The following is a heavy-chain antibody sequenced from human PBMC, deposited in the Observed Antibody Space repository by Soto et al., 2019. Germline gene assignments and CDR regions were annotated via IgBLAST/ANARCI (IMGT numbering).Heavy chain of an antibody. CDR1: GGSISIYY. CDR2: IYYSGST. J-gene: IGHJ6*02. D-gene: IGHD6-13*01. V-gene: IGHV4-59*01. Sequence: PSETLSLTCTVSGGSISIYYLSWIRQPPGKGLEWIGYIYYSGSTNYNPSLKSRVTISVDTSKNQFSLKLSSVTAADTAVYYCATSLAAGGTDYYYYFGMDVWGPGTTVTVSS. CDR3: ATSLAAGGTDYYYYFGMDV.